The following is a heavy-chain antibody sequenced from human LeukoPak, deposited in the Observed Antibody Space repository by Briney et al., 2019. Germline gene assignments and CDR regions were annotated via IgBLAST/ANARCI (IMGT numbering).Heavy chain of an antibody. V-gene: IGHV3-74*01. CDR3: AKDRRYYYDSSGYKIDY. J-gene: IGHJ4*02. CDR1: GFTFSSYW. Sequence: QPGGSLRLSCAASGFTFSSYWMHWVRHAPGKGLVWVSRIKSDGSSTNYADSVKGRFTISRDNAKNTLYLQMNSLRAEDTAVYYCAKDRRYYYDSSGYKIDYWGQGTLVTVSS. D-gene: IGHD3-22*01. CDR2: IKSDGSST.